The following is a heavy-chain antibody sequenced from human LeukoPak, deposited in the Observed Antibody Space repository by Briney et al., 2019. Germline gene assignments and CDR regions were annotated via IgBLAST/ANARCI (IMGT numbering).Heavy chain of an antibody. CDR1: GYTFTGYY. CDR2: IIPILGIA. Sequence: ASVKVSCKASGYTFTGYYMHWVRQAPGQGLEWMGRIIPILGIANYAQKFQGRVTITADKSTSTAYMELSSLRSEDTAVYYCARAGPTFLWGQGTLVTVSS. CDR3: ARAGPTFL. V-gene: IGHV1-69*04. J-gene: IGHJ4*02.